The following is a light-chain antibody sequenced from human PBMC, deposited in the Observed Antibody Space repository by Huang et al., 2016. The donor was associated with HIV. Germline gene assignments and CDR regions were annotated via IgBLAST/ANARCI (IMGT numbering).Light chain of an antibody. Sequence: DIVMTQSPLSLPVTPGEPASISCRSSQSLLHSNGKNYLDWYLQKPGQSPHVLIYMGSNRASGVPDRFSGSGSGTHFTLKISRVEAEDVGVYYCMQPLQTPWTFGQGTKVEIK. CDR3: MQPLQTPWT. CDR2: MGS. CDR1: QSLLHSNGKNY. V-gene: IGKV2-28*01. J-gene: IGKJ1*01.